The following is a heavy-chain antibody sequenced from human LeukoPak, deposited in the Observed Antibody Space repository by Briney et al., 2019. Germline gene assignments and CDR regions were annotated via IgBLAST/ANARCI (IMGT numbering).Heavy chain of an antibody. CDR2: ITTSGTTL. J-gene: IGHJ5*02. V-gene: IGHV3-48*03. Sequence: GGSLRLSCAASGFTFSSYEMNWVRQAPGKGLEWISYITTSGTTLDYADSVKGRFTISRDNAKNSLYLQMNSLRAEDTAVYYCARPYSSGWDNWFDPWGQGTLVTVSS. D-gene: IGHD6-19*01. CDR1: GFTFSSYE. CDR3: ARPYSSGWDNWFDP.